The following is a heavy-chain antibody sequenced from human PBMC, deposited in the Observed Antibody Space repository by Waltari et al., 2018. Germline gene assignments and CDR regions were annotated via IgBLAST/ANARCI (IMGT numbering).Heavy chain of an antibody. D-gene: IGHD6-13*01. CDR2: MSRSGGTM. CDR1: GITLGSYE. CDR3: ARDLPAGDIDY. V-gene: IGHV3-48*03. Sequence: EVQLMEFGGGLVQPGGSLSLSCAASGITLGSYEKNWVSQAPGKGLEWVSYMSRSGGTMFYAESVQGRFTISRDNAKSSLFLQIINARADDTAVYYCARDLPAGDIDYWGQGTLVTVSS. J-gene: IGHJ4*02.